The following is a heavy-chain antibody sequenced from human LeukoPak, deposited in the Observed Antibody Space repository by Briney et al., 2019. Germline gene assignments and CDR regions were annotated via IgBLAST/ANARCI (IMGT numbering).Heavy chain of an antibody. CDR3: ARDASYYDSSGYPTSVFDY. V-gene: IGHV1-3*03. Sequence: GASVKVSCKASGYTFTSYGISWVRQAPGQGLEWMGWINAGNGNTKYSQEFQGRVTITRDTSASTAYMELSSLRSEDMAVYYCARDASYYDSSGYPTSVFDYWGQGTLVTVSS. CDR2: INAGNGNT. CDR1: GYTFTSYG. D-gene: IGHD3-22*01. J-gene: IGHJ4*02.